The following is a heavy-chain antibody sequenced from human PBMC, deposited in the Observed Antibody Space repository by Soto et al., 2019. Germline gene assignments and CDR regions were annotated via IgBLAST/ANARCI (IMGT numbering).Heavy chain of an antibody. J-gene: IGHJ4*02. CDR2: ISSTSRFI. D-gene: IGHD4-17*01. CDR1: GFTFSSYS. Sequence: GGSLRLSCAASGFTFSSYSMHWGRQAPWKGLEWLSSISSTSRFIYYADSVKGRFTISRDNARNSLSLQMSSLRAEDTAVYYCAREGSHYVDSVGNRLDFWGQGSLVTVSS. CDR3: AREGSHYVDSVGNRLDF. V-gene: IGHV3-21*01.